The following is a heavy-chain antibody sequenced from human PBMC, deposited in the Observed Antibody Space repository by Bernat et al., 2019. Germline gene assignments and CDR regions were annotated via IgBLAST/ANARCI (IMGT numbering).Heavy chain of an antibody. D-gene: IGHD1-7*01. CDR3: VRDLTGTNTD. CDR2: INMDGSTT. Sequence: EVQLVESGGGLVQPGGSLRLSCAASGFIFSSYWMHWVRQDPAKGLVWVSRINMDGSTTNYADSVKGRFTITRDNAKNTLYLQMNSLRDDDTALYYCVRDLTGTNTDWGQGSLVTVSS. J-gene: IGHJ4*02. CDR1: GFIFSSYW. V-gene: IGHV3-74*01.